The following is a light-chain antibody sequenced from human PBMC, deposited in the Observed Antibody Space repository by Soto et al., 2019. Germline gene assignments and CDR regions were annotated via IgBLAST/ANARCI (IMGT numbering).Light chain of an antibody. J-gene: IGLJ2*01. CDR3: QSYDSSLSGSV. V-gene: IGLV1-40*01. CDR1: SSNIGAGYD. CDR2: DNS. Sequence: QSVLTQPPSVSGAPGQRVTISCTGSSSNIGAGYDVHWYQQLPGTAPKLLIYDNSNRPSGVPDRFSGSKSGTSASLAITGLQAEDEADYYCQSYDSSLSGSVFGGGTKLHRP.